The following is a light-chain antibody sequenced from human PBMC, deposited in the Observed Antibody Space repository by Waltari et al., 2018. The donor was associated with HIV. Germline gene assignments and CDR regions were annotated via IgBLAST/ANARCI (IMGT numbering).Light chain of an antibody. V-gene: IGLV3-21*02. Sequence: SYVLTQPPSVSVAPGQTARITCGGDNIGSKSVHWYQQRPGQAPVLVVYDGRDRPSGIPERISGSNSGNTATLTISRVEAGDEADDYCQVWISPNEQLNWVFGGGTKLTVL. CDR1: NIGSKS. CDR2: DGR. J-gene: IGLJ3*02. CDR3: QVWISPNEQLNWV.